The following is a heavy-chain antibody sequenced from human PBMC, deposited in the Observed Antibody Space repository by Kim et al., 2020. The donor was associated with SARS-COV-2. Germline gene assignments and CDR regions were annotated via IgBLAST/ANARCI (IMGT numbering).Heavy chain of an antibody. CDR3: ARDTTSVAGRELDY. CDR1: GFPFSSYS. CDR2: ISSRGIYI. V-gene: IGHV3-21*01. Sequence: GGSLRLSCAASGFPFSSYSMNWVRQAPGEGLEWVSSISSRGIYIYYAASMEGRFTISRDNAKNSLYLQMNSLRAEDTAVYYCARDTTSVAGRELDYWGQGSRVTVPS. J-gene: IGHJ4*02. D-gene: IGHD2-15*01.